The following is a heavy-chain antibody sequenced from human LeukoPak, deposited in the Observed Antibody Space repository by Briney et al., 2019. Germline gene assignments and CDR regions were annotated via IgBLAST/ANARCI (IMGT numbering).Heavy chain of an antibody. CDR2: MNPNSGNT. J-gene: IGHJ4*02. Sequence: ASVKVSCKASGYTFTSYDINWVRQATGQGLEWVGWMNPNSGNTGYAQEFQGRVKMTRNTSISTAYMELSSLSSEDTAVYYCARTTYDFWSGYPDYWGQGTLVTVSS. CDR3: ARTTYDFWSGYPDY. CDR1: GYTFTSYD. V-gene: IGHV1-8*01. D-gene: IGHD3-3*01.